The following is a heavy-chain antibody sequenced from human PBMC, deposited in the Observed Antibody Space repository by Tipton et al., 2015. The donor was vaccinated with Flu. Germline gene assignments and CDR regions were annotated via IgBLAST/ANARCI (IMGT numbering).Heavy chain of an antibody. D-gene: IGHD6-19*01. CDR3: ARDRYLAVGRIFDY. V-gene: IGHV3-33*01. CDR1: GFTFSSYG. J-gene: IGHJ4*02. Sequence: SGFTFSSYGMHWVRQAPGKGLEWVAVIWYDGSNKYYADSVKGRFTISRDNSKNTLYLQMNSLRAEDTAVYYCARDRYLAVGRIFDYWGQGTLVTVSS. CDR2: IWYDGSNK.